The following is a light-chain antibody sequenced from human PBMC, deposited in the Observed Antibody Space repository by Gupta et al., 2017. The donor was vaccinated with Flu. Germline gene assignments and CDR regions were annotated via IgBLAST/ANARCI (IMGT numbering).Light chain of an antibody. Sequence: AQRARITCDGDNVGSKTIHWYQQRTVQAPVLVISDDTDRPSGIPERFSGSNSGNTASLTISRVEAGDEADYYCQVCDSTSDHVVFGGGTKLTVL. CDR2: DDT. V-gene: IGLV3-21*01. CDR3: QVCDSTSDHVV. CDR1: NVGSKT. J-gene: IGLJ2*01.